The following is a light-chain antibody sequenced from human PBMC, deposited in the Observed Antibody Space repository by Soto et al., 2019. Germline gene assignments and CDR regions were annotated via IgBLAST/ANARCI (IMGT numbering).Light chain of an antibody. V-gene: IGLV1-40*01. J-gene: IGLJ1*01. CDR1: SSNIGAGYD. CDR3: QSYDSSPSGYV. Sequence: QSALTQPPSVSGAPGQRVTISCTGSSSNIGAGYDVHWYQQLPGTAPKLLIYNNNNRPSGVPDRFSGSKSGTSASLAITGLQAEDEADYYCQSYDSSPSGYVFGTGTKVTV. CDR2: NNN.